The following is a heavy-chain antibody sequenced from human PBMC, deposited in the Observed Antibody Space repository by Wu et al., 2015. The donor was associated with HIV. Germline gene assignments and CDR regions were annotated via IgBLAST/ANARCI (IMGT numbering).Heavy chain of an antibody. CDR1: GGTFSSFS. J-gene: IGHJ6*03. Sequence: VQLVQSGAEMKKPGSSVKLSCKASGGTFSSFSINWVRQAPGQGLEWAGGIIPLFESATYAPRFHGRAKITSDASTSTAYMEVTGLTYEDTAVYYCARDGYCSSTSCRLRDYYHYMDVWGQRDRRSPSP. CDR3: ARDGYCSSTSCRLRDYYHYMDV. V-gene: IGHV1-69*05. CDR2: IIPLFESA. D-gene: IGHD2-2*03.